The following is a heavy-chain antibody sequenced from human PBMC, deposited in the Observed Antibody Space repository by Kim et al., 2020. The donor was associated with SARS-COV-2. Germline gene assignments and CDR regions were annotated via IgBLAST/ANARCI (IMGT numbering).Heavy chain of an antibody. D-gene: IGHD2-15*01. CDR2: ISSSSSYI. Sequence: GGSLRLSCAASGFTFSSYSMNWVRQAPGKGLEWVSSISSSSSYIYYAASVKGRFTISRDNAKNSLYLQMNSLRAEDTAVYYCARDRVVAAPSGPYGMDVWGQGTTGTVSS. J-gene: IGHJ6*02. V-gene: IGHV3-21*01. CDR1: GFTFSSYS. CDR3: ARDRVVAAPSGPYGMDV.